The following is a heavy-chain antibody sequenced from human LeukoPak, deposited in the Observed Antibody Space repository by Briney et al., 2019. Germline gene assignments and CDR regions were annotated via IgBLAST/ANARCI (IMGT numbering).Heavy chain of an antibody. CDR3: AKDHLVYSGNFLGVDY. D-gene: IGHD1-26*01. CDR1: GFTFDDYA. J-gene: IGHJ4*02. Sequence: GRSLRLSCAASGFTFDDYAMHWVRQAPGKGLEWVSGISWNSGSIGYADSVKGRFTISRDNAKNSLYLQMNSLRAEDTALYYCAKDHLVYSGNFLGVDYWGQGTLVTVSS. V-gene: IGHV3-9*01. CDR2: ISWNSGSI.